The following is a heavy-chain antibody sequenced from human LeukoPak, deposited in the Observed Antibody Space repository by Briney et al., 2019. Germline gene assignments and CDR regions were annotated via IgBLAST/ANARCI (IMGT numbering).Heavy chain of an antibody. CDR2: IDNSGII. Sequence: PGGSLRLSCAASGFSFDNYNMNWVRQAPGQGLEWVSYIDNSGIIYYADSVKGRFTISRDDGRNSVFLAMNSLRAEDTAVYYCANSGNYYMAYWGQGTLVTVSS. J-gene: IGHJ4*02. CDR3: ANSGNYYMAY. D-gene: IGHD1-26*01. CDR1: GFSFDNYN. V-gene: IGHV3-48*01.